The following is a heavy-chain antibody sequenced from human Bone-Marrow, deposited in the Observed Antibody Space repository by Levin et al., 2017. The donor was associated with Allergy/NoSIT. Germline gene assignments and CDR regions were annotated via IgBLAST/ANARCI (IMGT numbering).Heavy chain of an antibody. CDR2: IDPSIGST. J-gene: IGHJ2*01. CDR3: ARGWMLGYCNGASCYSGGLDV. Sequence: RASVKVSCKASGYTFTNNYIHWVRQAPGQGLEWMGIIDPSIGSTNYAQKFQGRATMTSDTSTSTVYMELSSLGSDDTAVYYCARGWMLGYCNGASCYSGGLDVWGRGTLVAVSS. CDR1: GYTFTNNY. V-gene: IGHV1-46*01. D-gene: IGHD2-15*01.